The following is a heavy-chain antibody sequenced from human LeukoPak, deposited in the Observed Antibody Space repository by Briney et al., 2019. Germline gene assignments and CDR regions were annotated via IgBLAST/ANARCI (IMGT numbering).Heavy chain of an antibody. J-gene: IGHJ4*02. CDR2: IYSGGST. CDR1: GFTVSSNY. Sequence: PGGSLRLSCAASGFTVSSNYMSWVRQAPGKGLEWVSVIYSGGSTYYADSVKGRFTISRDNSENTLYLQMNSLRAEDTAVYYCARDTYYYDSSGPYFDYWGQGTLVTVSS. V-gene: IGHV3-66*01. CDR3: ARDTYYYDSSGPYFDY. D-gene: IGHD3-22*01.